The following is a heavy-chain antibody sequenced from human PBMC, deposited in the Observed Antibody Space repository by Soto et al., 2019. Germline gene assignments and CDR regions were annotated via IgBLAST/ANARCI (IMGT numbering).Heavy chain of an antibody. J-gene: IGHJ4*02. Sequence: EVQLVQSGAEVKKPGESLRISCKGSGYSFTSYWISWVRQMPGKGLEWMGRIDPSDSYTNYSPSFQGHVTISADKSISTAYLQRSTLKASDTAMYYCARRQAAAGDNDLTFDYWGQGPLGTAAS. CDR3: ARRQAAAGDNDLTFDY. D-gene: IGHD6-13*01. CDR1: GYSFTSYW. CDR2: IDPSDSYT. V-gene: IGHV5-10-1*01.